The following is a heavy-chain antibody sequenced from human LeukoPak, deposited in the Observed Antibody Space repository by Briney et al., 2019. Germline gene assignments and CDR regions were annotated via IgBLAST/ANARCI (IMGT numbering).Heavy chain of an antibody. Sequence: PGGSLRLSCAGSGFTFSSYAMSWVRQAPGKGLEWVSAISGSYGSTYYADSVKGRFTISRDNSKNSLYLHMNSLRADDTGIYYCARGYSNYYYGMDVWGQGTTVTVAS. V-gene: IGHV3-23*01. CDR1: GFTFSSYA. CDR2: ISGSYGST. CDR3: ARGYSNYYYGMDV. J-gene: IGHJ6*01. D-gene: IGHD2-15*01.